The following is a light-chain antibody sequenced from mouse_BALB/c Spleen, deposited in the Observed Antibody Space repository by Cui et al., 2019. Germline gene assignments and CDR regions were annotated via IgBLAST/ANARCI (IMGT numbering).Light chain of an antibody. CDR2: YTA. CDR3: QQGNTLPYT. Sequence: IHMIQPTSSLSASLGGRVIISCRASPDLSTSFNWYQQKPDGTDKLLIYYTARLHSGVPSRFSGSGSGTDYSLTISNLEQEEIATNFCQQGNTLPYTFGGGTKLEIK. J-gene: IGKJ2*01. CDR1: PDLSTS. V-gene: IGKV10-96*01.